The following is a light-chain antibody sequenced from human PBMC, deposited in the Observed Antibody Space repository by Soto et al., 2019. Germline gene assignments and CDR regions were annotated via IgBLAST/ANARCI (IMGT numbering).Light chain of an antibody. J-gene: IGKJ4*01. Sequence: DIQMTQSPSTLSASVGDRVTITCRASQSISSWLAWYQQKPGKAPKLLIYDASSFESGVPSRFSGSGSGTEFTLTISSLQPDDFATYYGQQYNSYPLTFGGGTKVEIK. CDR2: DAS. CDR3: QQYNSYPLT. CDR1: QSISSW. V-gene: IGKV1-5*01.